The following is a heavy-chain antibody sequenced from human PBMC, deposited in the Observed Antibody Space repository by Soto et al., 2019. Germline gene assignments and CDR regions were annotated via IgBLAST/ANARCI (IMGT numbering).Heavy chain of an antibody. J-gene: IGHJ6*03. Sequence: SETLSLTCAVYGGSFSGYYWSWIRQPPGKGLEWIGEINHSGSTNYNPSLKSRVTISVDTSKNQFSLKLSSVTAADTAVYYCARGGYCSGGSCTSGYYYYYIDVWGKGTTVTVSS. D-gene: IGHD2-15*01. V-gene: IGHV4-34*01. CDR1: GGSFSGYY. CDR3: ARGGYCSGGSCTSGYYYYYIDV. CDR2: INHSGST.